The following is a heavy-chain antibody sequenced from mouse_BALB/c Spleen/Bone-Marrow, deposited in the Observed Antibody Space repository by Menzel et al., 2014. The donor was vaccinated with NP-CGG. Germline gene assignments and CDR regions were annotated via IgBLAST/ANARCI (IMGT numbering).Heavy chain of an antibody. CDR3: TRLPH. V-gene: IGHV1S81*02. D-gene: IGHD5-1*01. CDR2: INPSNGGT. CDR1: GYTFTSYY. J-gene: IGHJ4*01. Sequence: VQLQESGAELVKPGASVKLSCKASGYTFTSYYMYWVKQRPGQGLEWIGEINPSNGGTNFNEKFKSRATLTVDKSSSTAYMQHSSLTSEDSAVYYCTRLPHWGQGTSVTVSS.